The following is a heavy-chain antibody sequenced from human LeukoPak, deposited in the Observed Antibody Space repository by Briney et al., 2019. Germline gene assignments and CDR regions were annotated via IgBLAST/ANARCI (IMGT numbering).Heavy chain of an antibody. D-gene: IGHD2-2*02. CDR3: ARGTFCSSASCYTPSYFDY. CDR2: ITSSSSYM. Sequence: GGSLRLSCAASAFTFSNYNMNWVRQAPGKGLEWVSSITSSSSYMYYADSVKGRFTISRDNAKNPLYLQMNSLRAEDTAVYFCARGTFCSSASCYTPSYFDYWGQGTLVTVSS. CDR1: AFTFSNYN. J-gene: IGHJ4*02. V-gene: IGHV3-21*01.